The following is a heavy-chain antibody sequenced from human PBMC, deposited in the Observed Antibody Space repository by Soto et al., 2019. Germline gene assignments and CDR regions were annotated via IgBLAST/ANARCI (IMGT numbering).Heavy chain of an antibody. J-gene: IGHJ6*02. CDR1: GYSFTSYG. Sequence: ASVKVSCKASGYSFTSYGISWVRQAPGQGLEWMGWISAYNGNTKNAQKLQGRVTMTTDTSTSTAYMELRSLRSDDTAVYYCARGGYCSGGSCYSTDYYYGMDVWGQGTPVTVSS. CDR2: ISAYNGNT. D-gene: IGHD2-15*01. CDR3: ARGGYCSGGSCYSTDYYYGMDV. V-gene: IGHV1-18*01.